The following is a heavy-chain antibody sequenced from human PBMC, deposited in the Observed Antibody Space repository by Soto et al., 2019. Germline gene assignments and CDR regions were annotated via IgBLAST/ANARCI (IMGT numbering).Heavy chain of an antibody. CDR2: IYYSGST. V-gene: IGHV4-31*03. CDR3: ARGSFGDSGSYYYYGMDV. J-gene: IGHJ6*02. D-gene: IGHD1-26*01. Sequence: SETLSLTCTVSGGSISSGGYYWSWIRQHPGKGLEWIGYIYYSGSTYYNPSLKSRVTISVDTSKNQFSLKLSSVTAADTAVYYCARGSFGDSGSYYYYGMDVWGQGTTVTVS. CDR1: GGSISSGGYY.